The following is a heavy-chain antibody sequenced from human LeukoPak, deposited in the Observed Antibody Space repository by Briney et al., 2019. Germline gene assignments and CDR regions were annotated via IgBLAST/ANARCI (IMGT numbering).Heavy chain of an antibody. D-gene: IGHD1-1*01. J-gene: IGHJ6*03. V-gene: IGHV3-23*01. CDR2: ISGSGGST. CDR3: AKVSRQPPRTYYYMDV. Sequence: GGSLRLSCAASGFTFSSYAMSWVRQAPGKGLEWVSAISGSGGSTYYADSVKGRFTISRDNSKNTLYLQMNSLRAEDTAVYYCAKVSRQPPRTYYYMDVWGKGTTVTVSS. CDR1: GFTFSSYA.